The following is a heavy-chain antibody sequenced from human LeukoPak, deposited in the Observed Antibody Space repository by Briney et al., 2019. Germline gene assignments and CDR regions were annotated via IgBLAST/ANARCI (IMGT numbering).Heavy chain of an antibody. Sequence: GGSLRLSCAASGFTFSSYGMHWVRQAPGKGLEWVAVIWYDGSNKYYADSVKGRFTISRDNSKNTLYLQMNSLRAEDTAAYYCARVGRDGYNLDYWGQGTLVTVSS. CDR1: GFTFSSYG. CDR3: ARVGRDGYNLDY. D-gene: IGHD5-24*01. V-gene: IGHV3-33*01. J-gene: IGHJ4*02. CDR2: IWYDGSNK.